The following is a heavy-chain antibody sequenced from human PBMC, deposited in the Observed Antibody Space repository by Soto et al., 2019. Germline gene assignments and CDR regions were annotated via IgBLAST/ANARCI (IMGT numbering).Heavy chain of an antibody. J-gene: IGHJ5*02. D-gene: IGHD3-3*01. CDR1: GYTLTELS. CDR2: FDPEDGET. Sequence: QVQLVQSGAEVKKPGASVKVACKVSGYTLTELSRHWVRQAPGKGLEWMGGFDPEDGETIYAQKFQGRVTMTEDTSTDPAYMELSSLRSEDTAVYYCATAREEWFGYVYNWFDPWGQGTLVTVSS. V-gene: IGHV1-24*01. CDR3: ATAREEWFGYVYNWFDP.